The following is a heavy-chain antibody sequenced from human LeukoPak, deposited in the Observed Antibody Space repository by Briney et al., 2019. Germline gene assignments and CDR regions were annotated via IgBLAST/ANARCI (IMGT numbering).Heavy chain of an antibody. V-gene: IGHV4-34*01. CDR1: GGSFSGYY. Sequence: PSETLSLTCAVYGGSFSGYYWGWIRQPPGKGLEWIGEINHSGSTNYNPSLKSRVTISVDTSKNQFSLKLSSVTAADTAVYYCARIVATIYYYYGMDVWGQGTTVTVSS. CDR2: INHSGST. CDR3: ARIVATIYYYYGMDV. D-gene: IGHD5-12*01. J-gene: IGHJ6*02.